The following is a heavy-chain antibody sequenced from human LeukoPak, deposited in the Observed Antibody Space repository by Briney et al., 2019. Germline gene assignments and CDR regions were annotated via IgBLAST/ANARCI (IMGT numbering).Heavy chain of an antibody. Sequence: KAGGSLRLSCAAYGFTFSSYEMNWVRQAPGKGLEWVSSISSNSRNTHYADSVEGRFAISRDNAKNSLYLQMYSLRDEDTAVYYCLRGDVRDYWGQGTLVTVSP. V-gene: IGHV3-21*01. CDR2: ISSNSRNT. D-gene: IGHD2-21*01. CDR1: GFTFSSYE. CDR3: LRGDVRDY. J-gene: IGHJ4*02.